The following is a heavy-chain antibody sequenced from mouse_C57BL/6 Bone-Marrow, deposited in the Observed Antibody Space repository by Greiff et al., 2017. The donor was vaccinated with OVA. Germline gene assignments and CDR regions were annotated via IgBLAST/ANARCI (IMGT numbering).Heavy chain of an antibody. Sequence: VQLKESGPVLVKPGASVKMSCKASGYTFTDYYMNWVKQSQGKSLEWIGVINPYNGGTSYNQKFKGKATLTVDKSSSTAYMELNSLTSEDSAVYYCASPYYYARGYFDVWGTGTTVTVSS. J-gene: IGHJ1*03. CDR3: ASPYYYARGYFDV. CDR2: INPYNGGT. D-gene: IGHD1-1*01. V-gene: IGHV1-19*01. CDR1: GYTFTDYY.